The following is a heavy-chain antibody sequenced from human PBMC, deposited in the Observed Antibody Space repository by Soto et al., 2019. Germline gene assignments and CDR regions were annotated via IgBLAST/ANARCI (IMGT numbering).Heavy chain of an antibody. J-gene: IGHJ4*02. CDR1: GFSLSTSSVG. CDR2: IYWDDDK. Sequence: QITLKESGPTLVKPTQTLTLTCTFSGFSLSTSSVGVGWIRQPPGKALEWLALIYWDDDKRYNPSLNNRLTSTKDTSKNQVVLTVINVDPVDTATYYCAHSKGSGGSLGYFDYMGQGTRVTVSS. CDR3: AHSKGSGGSLGYFDY. D-gene: IGHD6-19*01. V-gene: IGHV2-5*02.